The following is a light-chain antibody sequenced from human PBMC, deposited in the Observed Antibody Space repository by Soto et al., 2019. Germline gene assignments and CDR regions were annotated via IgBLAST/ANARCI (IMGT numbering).Light chain of an antibody. CDR1: QGISSA. CDR3: QQYYSFPIT. Sequence: AIQLTQSPSSLSASVGDRVTITCRASQGISSALAWYQQKPGKAPKLLIYDASSLESGVPSRFSGSGSGTDFTLTISCLQSEDFATYYCQQYYSFPITFGQGTRLEI. V-gene: IGKV1-13*02. J-gene: IGKJ5*01. CDR2: DAS.